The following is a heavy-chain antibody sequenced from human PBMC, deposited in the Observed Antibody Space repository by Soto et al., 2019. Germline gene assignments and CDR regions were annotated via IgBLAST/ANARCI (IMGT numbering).Heavy chain of an antibody. V-gene: IGHV4-59*08. J-gene: IGHJ4*02. CDR1: GGSISSYY. D-gene: IGHD1-26*01. Sequence: QVQLQESGPGLVKPSETLSLTCTVSGGSISSYYWSWIRQPPGKGLEWIGYIYYSGSTNYNPSLKRRVTISVDTSKNQFPLKLSSVTAADTAVYYCARGMSGSYYDFDYWGQGTLVTVSS. CDR3: ARGMSGSYYDFDY. CDR2: IYYSGST.